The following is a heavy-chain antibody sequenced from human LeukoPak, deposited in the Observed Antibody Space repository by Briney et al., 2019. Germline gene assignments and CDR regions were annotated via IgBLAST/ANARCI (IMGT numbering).Heavy chain of an antibody. CDR3: ARVDSFYYFDY. Sequence: SETLSLTCTVSGVSISSYYWSWIRQPPGKGLEWIGYIYYSGSTNYNPSLKSRVTISVDTSKNQFSLKLSPVTAADTAVYYCARVDSFYYFDYWGQGTLVTVSS. V-gene: IGHV4-59*01. D-gene: IGHD3-9*01. J-gene: IGHJ4*02. CDR2: IYYSGST. CDR1: GVSISSYY.